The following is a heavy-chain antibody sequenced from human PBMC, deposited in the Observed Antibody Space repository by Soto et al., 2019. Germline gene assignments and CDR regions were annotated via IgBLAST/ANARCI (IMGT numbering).Heavy chain of an antibody. J-gene: IGHJ2*01. V-gene: IGHV3-30-3*01. D-gene: IGHD3-9*01. Sequence: GKGLEWVAVISYDGSNKYYADSVKDRFTISRDNAKNSLYLQMNSLRAEVTAFYFQARDGIRYLCTVSAFLLTRSSDL. CDR3: ARDGIRYLCTVSAFLLTRSSDL. CDR2: ISYDGSNK.